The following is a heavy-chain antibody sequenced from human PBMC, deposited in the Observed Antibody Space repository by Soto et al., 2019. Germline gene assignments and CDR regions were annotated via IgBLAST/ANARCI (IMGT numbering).Heavy chain of an antibody. CDR2: ISGSGGST. Sequence: EVQLLEAGGGLVQPGGSLRLSCAASGFTFSSYDMSWVRQAPGKGLEWVSAISGSGGSTYYADSVKGRFTISRDNSKNTLYLQMNSLGVEDTAVYYCAKGEQQLTPFDYWGQGTLVTVSS. D-gene: IGHD6-13*01. CDR3: AKGEQQLTPFDY. J-gene: IGHJ4*02. V-gene: IGHV3-23*01. CDR1: GFTFSSYD.